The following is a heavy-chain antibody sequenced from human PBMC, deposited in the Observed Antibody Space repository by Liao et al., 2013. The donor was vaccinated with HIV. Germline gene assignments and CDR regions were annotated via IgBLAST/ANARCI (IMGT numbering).Heavy chain of an antibody. CDR3: ARGRGYSSGTLRYFDH. Sequence: QVQLQQWGAGLLKPSETLSLTCAVYGGSFSGYYWSWIRQPPREGAWSGLGKVSHSGSTNYNSSLKSRVTISVDTSKNQFSLRLSSVTAADTAVYYCARGRGYSSGTLRYFDHWGQGTLVTVSS. CDR1: GGSFSGYY. V-gene: IGHV4-34*01. CDR2: VSHSGST. J-gene: IGHJ4*02. D-gene: IGHD5-18*01.